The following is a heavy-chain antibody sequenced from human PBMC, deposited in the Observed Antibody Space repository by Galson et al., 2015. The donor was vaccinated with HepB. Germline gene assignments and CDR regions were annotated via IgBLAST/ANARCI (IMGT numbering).Heavy chain of an antibody. J-gene: IGHJ2*01. CDR3: ARESSDYGDYKYFDL. V-gene: IGHV1-69*04. CDR1: GGTFSTNA. CDR2: IIPILSKT. D-gene: IGHD4-17*01. Sequence: SCKASGGTFSTNAITWVRQAPGQGLEWMGRIIPILSKTDYAQKFQGRLTFAADKSTSTAYMDLTRLRSEDTAVYYCARESSDYGDYKYFDLWGRGTLVTVSS.